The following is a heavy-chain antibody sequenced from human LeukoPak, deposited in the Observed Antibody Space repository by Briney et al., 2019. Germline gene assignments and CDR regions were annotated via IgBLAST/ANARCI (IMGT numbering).Heavy chain of an antibody. J-gene: IGHJ4*02. CDR2: IWYDGSNK. Sequence: GGSLRLSCAASGFTFSSYGMHWVRQAPGKGLEWMAVIWYDGSNKYYADSVKGRFTISRDNSKNTLYLQMNSLRAEDTAVYYCAKLDSSGYDYWGQGTLVTVSS. V-gene: IGHV3-33*08. CDR1: GFTFSSYG. CDR3: AKLDSSGYDY. D-gene: IGHD3-22*01.